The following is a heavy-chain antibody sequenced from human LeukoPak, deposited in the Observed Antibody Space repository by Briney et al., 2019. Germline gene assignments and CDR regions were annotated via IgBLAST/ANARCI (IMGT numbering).Heavy chain of an antibody. CDR3: ARDRTGIAAAGTFYYYYYMDV. V-gene: IGHV4-4*07. CDR2: IYTSGST. Sequence: SETLSLTCTVSGGSISSYYWSWIRQPAGKGLEWIGRIYTSGSTNYNPSLESRVTMSVDTSKNQSSLKLSSVTAADTAVYYCARDRTGIAAAGTFYYYYYMDVWGKGTTVTVSS. D-gene: IGHD6-13*01. CDR1: GGSISSYY. J-gene: IGHJ6*03.